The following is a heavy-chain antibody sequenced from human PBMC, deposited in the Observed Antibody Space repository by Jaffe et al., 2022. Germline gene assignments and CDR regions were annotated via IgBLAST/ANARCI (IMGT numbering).Heavy chain of an antibody. CDR3: TKRRGTRYFDWLFDY. V-gene: IGHV3-23*01. J-gene: IGHJ4*02. CDR2: ISGSGDTS. Sequence: EVQLLESGGGLVQPGGSLRLSCAASGFTFSNYGMSWVRQAPGKGLEWVSVISGSGDTSYYADSVKGRFTISRDNSKNTLYLQVNSLRADDTAVYYCTKRRGTRYFDWLFDYWGQGTLVTVSS. CDR1: GFTFSNYG. D-gene: IGHD3-9*01.